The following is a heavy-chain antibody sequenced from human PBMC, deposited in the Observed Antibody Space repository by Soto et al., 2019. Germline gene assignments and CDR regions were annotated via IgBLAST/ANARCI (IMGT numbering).Heavy chain of an antibody. D-gene: IGHD4-17*01. CDR1: GCSISSGDYY. Sequence: SETLSHTCTFSGCSISSGDYYLSWIRQPPGKGLEWIGYIYYSGSTYYNPSLKSRVTISVDTSKNQFSLKLSSVTAADTAVYYCARATTGNWFDPWGQGTLVTVSS. CDR3: ARATTGNWFDP. V-gene: IGHV4-30-4*01. J-gene: IGHJ5*02. CDR2: IYYSGST.